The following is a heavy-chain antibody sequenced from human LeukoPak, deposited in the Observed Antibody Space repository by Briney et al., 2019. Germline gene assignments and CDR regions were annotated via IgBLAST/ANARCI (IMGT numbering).Heavy chain of an antibody. CDR1: GFTFSSYS. CDR3: ARLYSSSSFDY. Sequence: GGSLRLSCAASGFTFSSYSMNWVRQAPGKGLEWVSYISSSSSTIYYADSVKGRFTISRDNAKNSLYLQMNSLRAEDTAVYYCARLYSSSSFDYWGQGTLVTVSS. J-gene: IGHJ4*02. D-gene: IGHD6-13*01. V-gene: IGHV3-48*01. CDR2: ISSSSSTI.